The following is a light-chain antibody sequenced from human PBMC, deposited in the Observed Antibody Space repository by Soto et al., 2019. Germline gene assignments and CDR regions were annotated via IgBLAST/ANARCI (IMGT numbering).Light chain of an antibody. CDR2: GNN. J-gene: IGLJ1*01. CDR1: GSNIGAGYD. V-gene: IGLV1-40*01. CDR3: QSYDSGLRALYV. Sequence: QSVLTQPPSVSGAPGQRVTISCTGSGSNIGAGYDVHWYQQLPGTAPKLLIYGNNNRPSGIPDRFSGSKSGTSASLAITGLQAGDEADYYCQSYDSGLRALYVFGTGTKSPS.